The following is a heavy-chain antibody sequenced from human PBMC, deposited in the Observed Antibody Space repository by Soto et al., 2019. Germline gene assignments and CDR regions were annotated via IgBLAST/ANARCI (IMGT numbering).Heavy chain of an antibody. J-gene: IGHJ3*02. Sequence: EVQLVESGEGLVQPGGSLRLSCAASGFTFSSYAMHWVRQAPGKGLEYVSAISSNGGSTYYADSVKGRFTISRDNSKNTLYLQMGSLRAEDMAVYYCARSGAGVRGVLGACDIWGQGTMVTVSS. CDR1: GFTFSSYA. D-gene: IGHD3-10*01. CDR2: ISSNGGST. CDR3: ARSGAGVRGVLGACDI. V-gene: IGHV3-64*02.